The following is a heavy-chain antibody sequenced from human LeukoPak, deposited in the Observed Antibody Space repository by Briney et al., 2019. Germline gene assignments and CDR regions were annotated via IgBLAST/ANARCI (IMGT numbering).Heavy chain of an antibody. D-gene: IGHD3-16*02. Sequence: GGSLRLSCAASGFTVSSNYMSWVRQAPGKGLEWVAFIRYDGSNKYYADSVKGRFTISRDSSKNTLDLQMNSLRAEDTAVYYCARLESYRFQYWGQGTLVTVSS. V-gene: IGHV3-33*08. CDR1: GFTVSSNY. J-gene: IGHJ4*02. CDR2: IRYDGSNK. CDR3: ARLESYRFQY.